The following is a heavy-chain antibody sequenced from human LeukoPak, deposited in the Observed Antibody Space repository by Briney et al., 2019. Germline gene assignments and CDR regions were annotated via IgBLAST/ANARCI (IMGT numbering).Heavy chain of an antibody. CDR3: ARLMDDFWSGYHRAFDY. J-gene: IGHJ4*02. V-gene: IGHV5-51*01. CDR1: GYSFTTYW. D-gene: IGHD3-3*01. CDR2: IYPGDSDT. Sequence: GESLKISCKGSGYSFTTYWIGSVRQVPGKGLGWMGIIYPGDSDTRYSPSFQGQVTISADKSISTAYLQWSSLKASDTAMYYCARLMDDFWSGYHRAFDYWGQGTLVTVSS.